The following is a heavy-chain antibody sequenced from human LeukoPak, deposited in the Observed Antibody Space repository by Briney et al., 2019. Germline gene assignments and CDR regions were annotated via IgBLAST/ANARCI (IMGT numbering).Heavy chain of an antibody. D-gene: IGHD3-22*01. CDR3: ARPEDYDSSGYSSYFHH. CDR2: IYYSGST. Sequence: PSETLSLTCAVSGGSISSSNWWSWIRQPPGKGLEWIGYIYYSGSTNYNPSLKSRVNILVDTSKNQFSLKLSSVTAADTAVYYCARPEDYDSSGYSSYFHHWGQGTLVTVSS. J-gene: IGHJ1*01. V-gene: IGHV4-59*08. CDR1: GGSISSSNW.